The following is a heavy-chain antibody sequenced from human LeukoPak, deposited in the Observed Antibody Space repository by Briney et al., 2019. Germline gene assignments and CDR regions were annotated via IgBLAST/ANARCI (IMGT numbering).Heavy chain of an antibody. CDR2: ISSSSSYI. J-gene: IGHJ4*02. V-gene: IGHV3-21*01. Sequence: GGSLRLSCAASGFTFSSYSMNWVRQAPGKGLEWVSSISSSSSYIYYADSVKGRFTISRDNAKNSLYLQMNSLRAEGTAVYYCARELTYSSGWYDYWGQGTLVTVSS. CDR1: GFTFSSYS. CDR3: ARELTYSSGWYDY. D-gene: IGHD6-19*01.